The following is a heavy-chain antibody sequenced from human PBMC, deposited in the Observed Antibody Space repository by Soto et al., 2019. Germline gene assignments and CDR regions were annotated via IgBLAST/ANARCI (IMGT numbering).Heavy chain of an antibody. D-gene: IGHD2-15*01. CDR1: GGTFSSYA. Sequence: QVQLVQSGAEVKKPGSSVKVSCKASGGTFSSYAISWVRQAPGQGLEWMGGVIPIFGTANYAQQFQGRVTMTADESTSTAHMELSSLRSDDTAVYYCARGTDCSGGSCYSDYYGMDVWGQGTTVTVSS. J-gene: IGHJ6*02. CDR2: VIPIFGTA. V-gene: IGHV1-69*01. CDR3: ARGTDCSGGSCYSDYYGMDV.